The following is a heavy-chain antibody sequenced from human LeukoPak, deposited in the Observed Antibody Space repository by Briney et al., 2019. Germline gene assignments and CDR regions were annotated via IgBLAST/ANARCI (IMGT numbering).Heavy chain of an antibody. CDR1: GFTFSSYA. D-gene: IGHD3-10*01. V-gene: IGHV3-48*02. Sequence: TGGSLRLSCAASGFTFSSYAMSWVRQAPGKGLEWVSYISRTGTTVYYADSVKGRFTISRDKAKNSLYLQVNSLRDEDTAVYYCATQSQKYSGSGPFDYWGQGTPVTVSS. J-gene: IGHJ4*02. CDR3: ATQSQKYSGSGPFDY. CDR2: ISRTGTTV.